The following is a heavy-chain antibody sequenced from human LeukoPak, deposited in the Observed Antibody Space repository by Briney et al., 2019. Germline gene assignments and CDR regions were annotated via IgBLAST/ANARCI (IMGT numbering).Heavy chain of an antibody. Sequence: SETLSLTCTVSGYSISSGYYWGWIRQPPGKGLEWIVSIYHSGSTYYNPSLKSRVTISADKSISTAYLQWSSLKASDTAMYYCARRVGAAYPFDYWGQGTLVTVSS. CDR2: IYHSGST. V-gene: IGHV4-38-2*02. CDR1: GYSISSGYY. D-gene: IGHD1-26*01. CDR3: ARRVGAAYPFDY. J-gene: IGHJ4*02.